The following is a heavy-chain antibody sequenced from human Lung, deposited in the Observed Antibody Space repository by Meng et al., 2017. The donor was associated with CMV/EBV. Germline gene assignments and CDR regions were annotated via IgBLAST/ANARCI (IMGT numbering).Heavy chain of an antibody. Sequence: VQLAAAGVGLVKSSWTRSLHGVVSGGPICRSNCERGGRQHERKGRAHRGDKTQEWSSNYNPSLKSRVTISVDKSKNQFSLKLSSVTAADTAVYYCASFPPPGKQWLVTDYWGQGTLVTVSS. CDR2: KTQEWSS. V-gene: IGHV4-4*02. CDR3: ASFPPPGKQWLVTDY. CDR1: GGPICRSNC. D-gene: IGHD6-19*01. J-gene: IGHJ4*02.